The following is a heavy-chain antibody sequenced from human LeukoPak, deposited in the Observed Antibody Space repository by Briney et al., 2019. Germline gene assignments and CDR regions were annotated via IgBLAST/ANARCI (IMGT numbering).Heavy chain of an antibody. D-gene: IGHD6-6*01. Sequence: GESLKISCRGSGYSFSTYWIAWGRQLPAKGLELMGIIYPGDSDTRYSPSFQGQVTISADKSISTAYLQWSSLKVSDSAMYYCARHGVTGSSSSPNDYWGQGTLVTVSS. V-gene: IGHV5-51*01. CDR1: GYSFSTYW. CDR3: ARHGVTGSSSSPNDY. CDR2: IYPGDSDT. J-gene: IGHJ4*02.